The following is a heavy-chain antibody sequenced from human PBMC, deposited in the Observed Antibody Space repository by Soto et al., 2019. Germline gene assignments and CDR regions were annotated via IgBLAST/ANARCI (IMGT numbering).Heavy chain of an antibody. Sequence: GGSLRLSCAASGFTLDNYAIHWVRHAPGKRLEWVSSISRSSSDIYYADSVKGRFTISRDNSKNTLYLQMNSLRAEDTAVYYCARGEQWLVLGDGAFDIWGQGTMVTVSS. CDR3: ARGEQWLVLGDGAFDI. J-gene: IGHJ3*02. D-gene: IGHD6-19*01. CDR1: GFTLDNYA. V-gene: IGHV3-21*01. CDR2: ISRSSSDI.